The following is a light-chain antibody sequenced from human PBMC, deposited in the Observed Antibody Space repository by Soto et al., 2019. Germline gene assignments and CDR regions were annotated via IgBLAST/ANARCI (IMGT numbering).Light chain of an antibody. V-gene: IGLV6-57*01. CDR1: SGSIASNF. Sequence: NFMLTQPHSVSASPGKPITISCTRSSGSIASNFVQWYQQRPGSSPTTVIYENNQRPSGVPDRFSGSIDTSSNSASLSISRLKTEDEADYYCQSYDSSTQVFGGGTKLTVL. CDR2: ENN. J-gene: IGLJ3*02. CDR3: QSYDSSTQV.